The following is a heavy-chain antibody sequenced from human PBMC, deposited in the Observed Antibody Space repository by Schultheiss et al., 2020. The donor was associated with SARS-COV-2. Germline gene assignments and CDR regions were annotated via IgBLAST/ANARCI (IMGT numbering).Heavy chain of an antibody. CDR1: GFTFSSYA. D-gene: IGHD2-8*02. CDR2: ISGSVVST. CDR3: ARARGYCTGGVCPTHV. J-gene: IGHJ6*02. Sequence: GGSLRLSCAASGFTFSSYAMSWVRQAPGKRLECVSAISGSVVSTYYADSVKGRFTISRDNAKNSLYLQMNSLRAEDTAVYYCARARGYCTGGVCPTHVWGQGTTVTVSS. V-gene: IGHV3-23*01.